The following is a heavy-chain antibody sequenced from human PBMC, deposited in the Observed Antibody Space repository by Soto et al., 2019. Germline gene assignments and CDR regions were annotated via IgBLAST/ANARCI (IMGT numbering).Heavy chain of an antibody. V-gene: IGHV4-39*01. CDR1: GGSISSSSYY. CDR2: IYYSGST. J-gene: IGHJ4*02. Sequence: QLQLQESGPGLVKPSETLSLTCTVSGGSISSSSYYWGWIRQPPGKGLEWIGSIYYSGSTYYNPSLKSRVTISVDTSKNQFSLTLSSVTAADTAVYYCARQEQWLGRAFDYWGQGTLVTVSS. CDR3: ARQEQWLGRAFDY. D-gene: IGHD6-19*01.